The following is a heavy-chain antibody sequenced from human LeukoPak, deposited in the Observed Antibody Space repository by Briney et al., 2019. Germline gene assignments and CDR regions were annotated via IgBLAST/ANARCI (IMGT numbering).Heavy chain of an antibody. CDR1: RFTFDDYA. J-gene: IGHJ3*02. D-gene: IGHD6-19*01. Sequence: PGGSLRLSCAASRFTFDDYAMHWVRQAPGKGLEWVSGISWNSGSIGYADSVKGRFTISRDNAKNSLYLQMNSLRAEDTALYYCAKGGATVADAFDIWGQGTMVTVSS. V-gene: IGHV3-9*01. CDR2: ISWNSGSI. CDR3: AKGGATVADAFDI.